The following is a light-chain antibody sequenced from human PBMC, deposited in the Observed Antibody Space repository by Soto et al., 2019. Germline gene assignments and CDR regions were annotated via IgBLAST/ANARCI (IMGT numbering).Light chain of an antibody. CDR3: AACDDSLNGRV. CDR1: SSNIGRNT. J-gene: IGLJ3*02. V-gene: IGLV1-44*01. CDR2: GND. Sequence: QSVLIQPPSASGTPGQRVTISCSGSSSNIGRNTVNWYRQLPGTAPKVLIYGNDRRPAGVPDRFSGSKSGTSASLAISGLQSEYEADYYCAACDDSLNGRVFGGGTKLTVL.